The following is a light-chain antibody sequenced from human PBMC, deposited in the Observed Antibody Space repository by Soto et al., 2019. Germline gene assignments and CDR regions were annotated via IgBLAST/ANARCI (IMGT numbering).Light chain of an antibody. CDR1: QNINNF. J-gene: IGKJ3*01. CDR2: TAS. V-gene: IGKV1-39*01. CDR3: QQTFSFPLT. Sequence: DIQMTQSPASLSASVGHRVTISWRASQNINNFLHWYQQKPGKAPSLLIYTASTLQTGVPSRFSGSGSGTEFTLTINSLQPEDFATYFCQQTFSFPLTFGPGTKVDI.